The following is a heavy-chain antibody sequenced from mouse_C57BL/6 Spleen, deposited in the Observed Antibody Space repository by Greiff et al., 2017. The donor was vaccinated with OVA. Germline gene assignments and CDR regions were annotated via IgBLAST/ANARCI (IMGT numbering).Heavy chain of an antibody. CDR1: GYTFTDYN. V-gene: IGHV1-18*01. CDR2: INPNNGGT. J-gene: IGHJ2*01. D-gene: IGHD2-4*01. Sequence: GPELVKPGASVKIPCKASGYTFTDYNMDWVKQSHGQSLEWIGDINPNNGGTIYNQKFKGKATLTVDKSSSTAYMELRSLTSEDTAVYYCAREGDYDYHVYCWGQGTTLTVSS. CDR3: AREGDYDYHVYC.